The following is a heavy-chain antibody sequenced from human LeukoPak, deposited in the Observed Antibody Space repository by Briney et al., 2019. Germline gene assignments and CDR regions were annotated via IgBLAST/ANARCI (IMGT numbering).Heavy chain of an antibody. CDR3: ARGKVDTAMVNFDY. CDR2: INHSGST. J-gene: IGHJ4*02. V-gene: IGHV4-34*01. CDR1: GGSFSGYY. Sequence: PSETLSLTCAVYGGSFSGYYWSWIRQPPGKGLKWIGEINHSGSTNYNPSLKSRVTISVHTSKNQFSLKLSSVTAADTAVYYCARGKVDTAMVNFDYWGQGTLVTVSS. D-gene: IGHD5-18*01.